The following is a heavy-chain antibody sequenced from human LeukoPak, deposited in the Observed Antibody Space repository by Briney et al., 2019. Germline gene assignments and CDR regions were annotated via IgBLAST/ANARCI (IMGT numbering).Heavy chain of an antibody. D-gene: IGHD1-26*01. CDR2: ISTSGNTI. Sequence: GGSLRLSCAASGFTFSSYDMNWLRQAPGKGLEWVSYISTSGNTIYYADSVKGRFTISRDNAKNSLYLQMNSLRAEDTAVYYCARDKIVGATHFDYWGQGTLVTVSS. J-gene: IGHJ4*02. CDR1: GFTFSSYD. V-gene: IGHV3-48*03. CDR3: ARDKIVGATHFDY.